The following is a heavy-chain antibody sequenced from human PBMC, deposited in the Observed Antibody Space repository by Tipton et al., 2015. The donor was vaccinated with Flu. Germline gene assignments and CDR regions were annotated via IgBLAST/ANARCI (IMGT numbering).Heavy chain of an antibody. D-gene: IGHD3-3*01. CDR1: GGSISNYY. CDR3: ARVALSYYDFWSGTYGMDV. CDR2: ISNSGNT. Sequence: TLSLTCTVSGGSISNYYLWSWIRQSPGTGLEWIGDISNSGNTNYNPSLKGRASISVDTSKNQFSLKLNSVTAADTAVYYCARVALSYYDFWSGTYGMDVWGQGITVIVS. V-gene: IGHV4-59*01. J-gene: IGHJ6*01.